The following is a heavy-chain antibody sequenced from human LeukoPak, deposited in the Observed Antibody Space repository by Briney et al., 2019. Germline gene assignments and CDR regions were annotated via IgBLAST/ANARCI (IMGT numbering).Heavy chain of an antibody. Sequence: GGSLRLSCAASGFTFSSYEMNWVRQAPGKGLEWVSYISSSGSTMYYADSVKGRFTISRDNAKNSLYLQMNSLRAEDTAVYYCARGYCSSTSCDRRGAFDIWGQGTMVTVSS. CDR3: ARGYCSSTSCDRRGAFDI. V-gene: IGHV3-48*03. CDR2: ISSSGSTM. CDR1: GFTFSSYE. J-gene: IGHJ3*02. D-gene: IGHD2-2*01.